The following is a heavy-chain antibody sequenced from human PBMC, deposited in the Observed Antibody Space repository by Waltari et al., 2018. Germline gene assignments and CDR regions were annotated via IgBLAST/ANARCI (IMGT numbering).Heavy chain of an antibody. D-gene: IGHD1-26*01. CDR1: GFTFSSYA. J-gene: IGHJ4*02. CDR2: ISGSGGST. V-gene: IGHV3-23*01. Sequence: EVQLLESGGGLVQPGGCLRLSCAASGFTFSSYAMSWVRQAPGTGLEWVSAISGSGGSTYYADSVKGRFTISRDKSKNTLYLPMNSLRAEDTAVYYCAKGLILVGAVDYWGQGTLVTVSS. CDR3: AKGLILVGAVDY.